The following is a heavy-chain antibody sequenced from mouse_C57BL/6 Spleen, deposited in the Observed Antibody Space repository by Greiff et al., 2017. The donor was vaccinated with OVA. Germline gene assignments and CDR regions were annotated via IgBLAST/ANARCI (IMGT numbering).Heavy chain of an antibody. CDR3: TIPYYYGSSPFAY. CDR1: GFNIKDDY. Sequence: EVQLQQSGAELVRPGASVKLSCTASGFNIKDDYMHWVKQRPEQGLEWIGWIDPENGDTEYASKFQGKATITADTSSNTAYLQLSSLTSEDTAVYYCTIPYYYGSSPFAYWGQGTLVTVSA. J-gene: IGHJ3*01. CDR2: IDPENGDT. D-gene: IGHD1-1*01. V-gene: IGHV14-4*01.